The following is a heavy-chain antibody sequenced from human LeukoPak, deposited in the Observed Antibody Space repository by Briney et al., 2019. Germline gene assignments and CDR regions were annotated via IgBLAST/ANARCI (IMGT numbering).Heavy chain of an antibody. CDR2: INSSSGTI. CDR1: GGSFSGYY. D-gene: IGHD3-22*01. Sequence: PSETLSLTCAVYGGSFSGYYWSWIRQAPGKGLEWVSYINSSSGTIIYADSVKGRFTISRDNAKNSLYLQMNSLRAEDTAVYYCAKEGDNTGYRYFDDWGQGTLVTVSS. V-gene: IGHV3-11*04. J-gene: IGHJ4*02. CDR3: AKEGDNTGYRYFDD.